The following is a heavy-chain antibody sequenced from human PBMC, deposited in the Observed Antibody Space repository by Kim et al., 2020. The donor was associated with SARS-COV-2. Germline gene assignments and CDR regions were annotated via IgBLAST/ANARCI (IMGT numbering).Heavy chain of an antibody. Sequence: ASVKVSCKASGYTFTIYGISWVRQAPGQGLEWMGWISAYNGNTNYAQKLQGRVTMTTDTSTSTAYMELRHLTSDDTAVYYCARTSSSSWTRVYFDYWGQGTLVTVSS. CDR3: ARTSSSSWTRVYFDY. D-gene: IGHD6-13*01. V-gene: IGHV1-18*04. CDR2: ISAYNGNT. J-gene: IGHJ4*02. CDR1: GYTFTIYG.